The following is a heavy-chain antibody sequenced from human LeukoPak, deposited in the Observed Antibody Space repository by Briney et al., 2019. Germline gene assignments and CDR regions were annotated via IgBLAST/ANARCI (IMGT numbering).Heavy chain of an antibody. CDR2: IYYSGST. J-gene: IGHJ4*02. Sequence: SETLSLTCTVSGGSISTGGYYWSWIRQHPEKGLEWIGYIYYSGSTYYNPSLKSQVTISEDTSTNQFSLKLSSVTAADTAVYYCVRGRGDYYDSSGGYYFDFWGQGTLVTVSS. CDR3: VRGRGDYYDSSGGYYFDF. D-gene: IGHD3-22*01. CDR1: GGSISTGGYY. V-gene: IGHV4-31*01.